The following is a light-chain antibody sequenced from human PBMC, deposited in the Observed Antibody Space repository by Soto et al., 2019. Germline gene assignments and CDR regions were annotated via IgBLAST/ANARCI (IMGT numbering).Light chain of an antibody. CDR1: SGHSSYA. J-gene: IGLJ2*01. V-gene: IGLV4-69*01. Sequence: QSVLTQSPSASASLGASVKLTCTLSSGHSSYAIAWHQQQPEKGPRYLMKLNSDGSHSKGDGIPERFSGSSSGAERYLTISPLHSHYDPDYYCHTFGTGIQVFGGGTTLTVL. CDR3: HTFGTGIQV. CDR2: LNSDGSH.